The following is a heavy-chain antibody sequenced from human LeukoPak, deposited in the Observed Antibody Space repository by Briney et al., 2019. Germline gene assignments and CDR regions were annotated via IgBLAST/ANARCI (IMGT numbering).Heavy chain of an antibody. J-gene: IGHJ6*02. CDR2: IIPIFGTA. CDR3: AREPITNPAGRPAEGKLSYGMDV. CDR1: GYTFTSYD. Sequence: GASVKVSCTASGYTFTSYDINWVRQAPGQGLEWMGGIIPIFGTANYVQKFQGRVTITADESTSTAYMELSSLRSEDTAVYYCAREPITNPAGRPAEGKLSYGMDVWGQGTTVTVSS. V-gene: IGHV1-69*13. D-gene: IGHD1-1*01.